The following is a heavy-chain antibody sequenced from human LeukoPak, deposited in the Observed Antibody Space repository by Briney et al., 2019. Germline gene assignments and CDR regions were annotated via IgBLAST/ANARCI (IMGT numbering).Heavy chain of an antibody. CDR1: GGSISSGSYY. Sequence: PSETLSLTCTVSGGSISSGSYYWSWIRQPAGKGLEWIGRIYTSGSTNYNPSLKSRVTISVDTSKNQFSLKLSSVTAADTAVYYCARDRGIPLDVWGQGTMVTVSS. J-gene: IGHJ3*01. V-gene: IGHV4-61*02. D-gene: IGHD2-21*01. CDR3: ARDRGIPLDV. CDR2: IYTSGST.